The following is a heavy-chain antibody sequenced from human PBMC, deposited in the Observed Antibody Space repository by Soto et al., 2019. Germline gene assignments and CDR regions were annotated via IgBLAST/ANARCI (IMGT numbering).Heavy chain of an antibody. Sequence: EVQLGEAGGGLVKPGGSLRLSCAASGFTFSGYSMNLVCQAPGKGLEWVSSISSSSSYIYYADTVKGRFTSFRVNAKNFLSRQISDVRAEECAVYYCGIDTGRRRHFWGQGT. CDR2: ISSSSSYI. CDR1: GFTFSGYS. D-gene: IGHD1-26*01. J-gene: IGHJ4*02. V-gene: IGHV3-21*01. CDR3: GIDTGRRRHF.